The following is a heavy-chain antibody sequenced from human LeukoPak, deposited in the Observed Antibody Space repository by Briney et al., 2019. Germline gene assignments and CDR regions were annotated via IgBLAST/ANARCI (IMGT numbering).Heavy chain of an antibody. Sequence: GGSLRLSCAASGFTLSSYATNWVRQAPGEGLEWVSSITAGGGSTYYADSVKGRFTISRDNSKNTLYLQMNSLRAEDTAVYYCAKGSTGINSENWFDPWGQGTLVTVSS. CDR1: GFTLSSYA. D-gene: IGHD4-23*01. CDR3: AKGSTGINSENWFDP. J-gene: IGHJ5*02. V-gene: IGHV3-23*01. CDR2: ITAGGGST.